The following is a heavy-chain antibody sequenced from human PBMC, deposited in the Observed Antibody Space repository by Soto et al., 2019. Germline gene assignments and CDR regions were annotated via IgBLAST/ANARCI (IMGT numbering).Heavy chain of an antibody. CDR2: IYYSGST. CDR1: GGSISSYY. J-gene: IGHJ6*02. D-gene: IGHD2-15*01. Sequence: KSSETLSLTCTVSGGSISSYYWSWIRQPPGKGLEWIGYIYYSGSTNYNPSLKSRVTISVDTSKNQFSLKLSSVTAADTAVYYCARVGGCSGGSCYYWYYGMDVWGQGTTATVSS. V-gene: IGHV4-59*01. CDR3: ARVGGCSGGSCYYWYYGMDV.